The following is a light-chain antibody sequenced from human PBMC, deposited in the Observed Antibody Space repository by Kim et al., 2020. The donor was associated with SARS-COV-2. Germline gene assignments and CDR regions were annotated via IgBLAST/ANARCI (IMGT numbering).Light chain of an antibody. CDR3: QQYDNLPYT. Sequence: DVQMTQSPSSLSASVGDRVTITCQASQDISKYLNWFQQKPGKAPKLLIYDASNLETGVPPRFSGSGSGTDFIFTISSLQPEDFATYYCQQYDNLPYTCGQGTKLEI. J-gene: IGKJ2*01. V-gene: IGKV1-33*01. CDR1: QDISKY. CDR2: DAS.